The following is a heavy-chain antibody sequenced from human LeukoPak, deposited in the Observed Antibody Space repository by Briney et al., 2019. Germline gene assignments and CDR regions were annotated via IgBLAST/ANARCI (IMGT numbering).Heavy chain of an antibody. D-gene: IGHD6-19*01. Sequence: GRSLRLSCAASGFTFDDYAMHWVRQAPGKGLEWVSGISWNSGSIGYADSVKGRFTISRDNAKNSLYLQMNSLRAEDTALYYCVKASGYSSGWYNYWGQGTLVTVSS. CDR2: ISWNSGSI. J-gene: IGHJ4*02. CDR3: VKASGYSSGWYNY. CDR1: GFTFDDYA. V-gene: IGHV3-9*01.